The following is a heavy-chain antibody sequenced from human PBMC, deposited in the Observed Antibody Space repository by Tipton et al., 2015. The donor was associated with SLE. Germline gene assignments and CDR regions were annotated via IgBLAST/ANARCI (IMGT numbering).Heavy chain of an antibody. V-gene: IGHV4-59*01. CDR3: ARAPGETWFDP. D-gene: IGHD3-10*01. J-gene: IGHJ5*02. CDR2: IYYSGST. CDR1: GGSISSYY. Sequence: TLSLTCTVSGGSISSYYWSWIRQPPGEGLEWIGYIYYSGSTNYNPSLKSRVTISVDTSKNQFSLKLSSVTAADTAVYYCARAPGETWFDPWGQGTLVTVSS.